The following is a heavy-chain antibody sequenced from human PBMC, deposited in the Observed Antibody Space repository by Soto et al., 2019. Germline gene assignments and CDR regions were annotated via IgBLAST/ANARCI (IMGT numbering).Heavy chain of an antibody. V-gene: IGHV3-7*01. D-gene: IGHD2-21*01. CDR1: GFAFNRYF. Sequence: PGGSLRLSXAASGFAFNRYFMTWVRQAPGKGLEWVATVDHDGSAKYYVDSVKGRFTISRDNAKNSLYVQMNSLRGEDTAVYYCARYCAYDTIYYCSSDRLDYWGQGTLVTVSS. J-gene: IGHJ4*02. CDR3: ARYCAYDTIYYCSSDRLDY. CDR2: VDHDGSAK.